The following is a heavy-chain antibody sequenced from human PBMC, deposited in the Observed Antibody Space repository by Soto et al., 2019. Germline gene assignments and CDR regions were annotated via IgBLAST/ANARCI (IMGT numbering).Heavy chain of an antibody. Sequence: GGSLRLSCAASGFTFSSYGMHWVRQAPGKGLEWVAVISYDGSNKYYADSVKGRFTISRDNSKNTLYLQMNSLRAEDTAVYYCAKQYCSSTSCPIDYWGQGTLVTVSS. CDR1: GFTFSSYG. V-gene: IGHV3-30*18. J-gene: IGHJ4*02. CDR2: ISYDGSNK. CDR3: AKQYCSSTSCPIDY. D-gene: IGHD2-2*01.